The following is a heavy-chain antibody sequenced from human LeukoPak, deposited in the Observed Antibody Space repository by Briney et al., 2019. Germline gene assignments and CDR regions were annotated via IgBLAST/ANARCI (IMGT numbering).Heavy chain of an antibody. CDR1: GFIYSHYG. CDR2: IWSDGTEK. V-gene: IGHV3-33*06. Sequence: GGSLRLSCAASGFIYSHYGMHWVRQAPGKGLEWVAVIWSDGTEKYYGDAVKGRFTISRDNSRNTLYLQMNSLRGEDTAVYYCAKDAQRGFDYSNSLEYWGQGTLVTVSS. D-gene: IGHD4-11*01. CDR3: AKDAQRGFDYSNSLEY. J-gene: IGHJ4*02.